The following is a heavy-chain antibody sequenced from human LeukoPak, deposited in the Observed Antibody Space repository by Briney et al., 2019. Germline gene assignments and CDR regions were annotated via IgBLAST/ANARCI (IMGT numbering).Heavy chain of an antibody. CDR3: ARDPGSGYEEHFDY. CDR2: ISGRSSDI. V-gene: IGHV3-21*04. CDR1: GFTFSSYE. J-gene: IGHJ4*02. Sequence: GGSLRLSCAASGFTFSSYEMNWVRQAPGKGLEWVSSISGRSSDIYYADSVKGRFTISRDNAKKSLFLQMNSLRAEDTAVYYCARDPGSGYEEHFDYWGQGTLVTVSS. D-gene: IGHD5-12*01.